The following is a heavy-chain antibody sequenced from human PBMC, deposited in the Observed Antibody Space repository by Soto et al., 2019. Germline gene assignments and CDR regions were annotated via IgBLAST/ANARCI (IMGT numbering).Heavy chain of an antibody. V-gene: IGHV1-18*01. CDR2: ISPYNGKT. J-gene: IGHJ3*02. Sequence: QRRLVQSGAEMKKPGASVKVSCQASGYVFPSFGINWVRQAPGQGLEWMGWISPYNGKTKYAQSLNGRVTMTTETSTTTAYMERRSLSSDDAANYYSARESRVGSNADASVDTWGQGTMVAVSS. CDR3: ARESRVGSNADASVDT. CDR1: GYVFPSFG. D-gene: IGHD3-16*01.